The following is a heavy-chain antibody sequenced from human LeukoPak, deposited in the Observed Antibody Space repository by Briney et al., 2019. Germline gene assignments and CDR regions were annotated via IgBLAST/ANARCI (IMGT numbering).Heavy chain of an antibody. Sequence: PGGSLRLSCAVSGFTFSSYSMNWVRQAPGKGLEWVSSISSSSSYIYYADSVKGRFTISRDNAKNSLYLQMNSLRAEDTAVYYCARGDRGSGSYAAFDIWGQGTMVTVSS. J-gene: IGHJ3*02. CDR3: ARGDRGSGSYAAFDI. CDR1: GFTFSSYS. CDR2: ISSSSSYI. D-gene: IGHD1-26*01. V-gene: IGHV3-21*01.